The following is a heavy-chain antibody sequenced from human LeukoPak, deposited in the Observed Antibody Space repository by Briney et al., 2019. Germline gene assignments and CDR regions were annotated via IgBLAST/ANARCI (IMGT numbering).Heavy chain of an antibody. D-gene: IGHD1-1*01. V-gene: IGHV1-24*01. J-gene: IGHJ4*02. CDR1: GYTLTELS. Sequence: GASVKVSCKVSGYTLTELSMHWVRQAPGKGLEWMGGFDPEDGETIYAQKFQGRVTMTADTPTDTAYRELSSLRSEDTAVYYCATSEGYNWNGIDYWGQGTLVTVSS. CDR3: ATSEGYNWNGIDY. CDR2: FDPEDGET.